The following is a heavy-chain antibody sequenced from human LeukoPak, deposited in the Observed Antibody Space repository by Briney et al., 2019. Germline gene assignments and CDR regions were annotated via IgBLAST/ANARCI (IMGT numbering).Heavy chain of an antibody. CDR2: SANKANSYTT. Sequence: QPGGSLRLSCAASGFTFSDYYMDWVRQAPGKGLEWVGRSANKANSYTTAYAASVQGRFTISRDDSQKSLYLEMNSLKTEDTAMYYCARGISTGLRSPGFWGQGTLATVSP. CDR1: GFTFSDYY. J-gene: IGHJ4*02. CDR3: ARGISTGLRSPGF. V-gene: IGHV3-72*01. D-gene: IGHD5-12*01.